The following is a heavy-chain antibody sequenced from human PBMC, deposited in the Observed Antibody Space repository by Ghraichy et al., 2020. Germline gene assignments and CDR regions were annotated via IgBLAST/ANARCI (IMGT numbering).Heavy chain of an antibody. J-gene: IGHJ4*02. CDR3: AKGCTNGVCYDRPHTNDY. CDR1: GFTFSSYA. CDR2: ISGSGGST. Sequence: GGSLRLSCAASGFTFSSYAMSWVRQAPGKGLEWVSAISGSGGSTYYADSVKGRFTISRDNSKNTLYLQMNSLRAEDTAVYYCAKGCTNGVCYDRPHTNDYWGQGTLVTVSS. V-gene: IGHV3-23*01. D-gene: IGHD2-8*01.